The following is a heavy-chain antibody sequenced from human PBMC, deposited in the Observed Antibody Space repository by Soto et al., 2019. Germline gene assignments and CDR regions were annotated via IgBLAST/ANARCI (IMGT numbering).Heavy chain of an antibody. CDR1: GFTFSSYW. CDR2: IKQDGSEK. Sequence: PGGSLRLSCAASGFTFSSYWMSWVRQAPGKGLEWVANIKQDGSEKYYVDSVKGRFTISRDNAKNSLYLQMNSLRAEDTAVYYCARDTHSRYYYYYYGMDVWGQGTTVTVS. V-gene: IGHV3-7*01. CDR3: ARDTHSRYYYYYYGMDV. J-gene: IGHJ6*02.